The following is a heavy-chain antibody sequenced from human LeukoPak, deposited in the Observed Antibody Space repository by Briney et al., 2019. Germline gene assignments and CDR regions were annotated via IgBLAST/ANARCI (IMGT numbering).Heavy chain of an antibody. Sequence: PGGSLRLSCAASGFTFSTYAMGWVRQAPGKGLEWVSTISGSDGSTDHADSVKGRFTISRDSSKNTLYLQMNTLRAEDTAIYYCASDRNSNIWFFYWGQGTLVTVSS. CDR1: GFTFSTYA. J-gene: IGHJ4*02. CDR2: ISGSDGST. CDR3: ASDRNSNIWFFY. D-gene: IGHD6-13*01. V-gene: IGHV3-23*01.